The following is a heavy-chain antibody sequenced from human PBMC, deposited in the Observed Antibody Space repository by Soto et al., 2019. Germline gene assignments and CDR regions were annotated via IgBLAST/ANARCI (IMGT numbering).Heavy chain of an antibody. Sequence: GESLKISCKGSGYSFTSYWIGWVRQMPGKGLEWMGIIYPGDSDTRYSPSFQGQVTISADKSISTAYLRWSSLKASDTAMYYCARRSIAARPLYYYYYGMDVWGQGTTVTVSS. J-gene: IGHJ6*02. CDR2: IYPGDSDT. CDR1: GYSFTSYW. V-gene: IGHV5-51*01. CDR3: ARRSIAARPLYYYYYGMDV. D-gene: IGHD6-6*01.